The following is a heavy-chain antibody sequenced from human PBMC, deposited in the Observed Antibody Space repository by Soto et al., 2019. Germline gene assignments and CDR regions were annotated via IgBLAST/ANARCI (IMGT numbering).Heavy chain of an antibody. V-gene: IGHV4-39*01. CDR2: LYYGGST. Sequence: XETLSLTCTVSGFSISRSTHYWGWIRQPRGKGLEWIGSLYYGGSTLYNPSLKSRVTMSVDTSKNQFSLKVNSVTAADTAVYYCARLYYDSSGYYYLGYFDYWGQGTLVTVSS. CDR3: ARLYYDSSGYYYLGYFDY. J-gene: IGHJ4*02. CDR1: GFSISRSTHY. D-gene: IGHD3-22*01.